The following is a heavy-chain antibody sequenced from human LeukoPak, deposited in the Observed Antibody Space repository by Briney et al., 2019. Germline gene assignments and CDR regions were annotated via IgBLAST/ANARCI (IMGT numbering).Heavy chain of an antibody. CDR1: GFTFSSYA. CDR2: ISNSDGKT. D-gene: IGHD3-10*01. J-gene: IGHJ4*02. CDR3: ARGGVDYYGSGTYYLMYYFDY. Sequence: GGSLRLSCAASGFTFSSYAMSWVRQAPGKGLEWVSTISNSDGKTYYADSVKGRFTISRDNSKNTLYVQMNSLTAEDTAVYFCARGGVDYYGSGTYYLMYYFDYWGQGALVTVSS. V-gene: IGHV3-23*01.